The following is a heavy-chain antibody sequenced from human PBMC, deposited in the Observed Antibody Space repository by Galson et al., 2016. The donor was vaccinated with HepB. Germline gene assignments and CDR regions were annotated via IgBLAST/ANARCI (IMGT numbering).Heavy chain of an antibody. CDR3: ARGGVGATPPERRQYVDF. Sequence: SLRLSCAASGFTVSTNYMIWVRQAPGKGLEWVSSIYSGGSTYYADSVKGRFPISRDNSKNTVYLQMNSLRGEDTAVYYCARGGVGATPPERRQYVDFWGQGALVTVSS. CDR1: GFTVSTNY. J-gene: IGHJ4*02. D-gene: IGHD1-26*01. CDR2: IYSGGST. V-gene: IGHV3-53*01.